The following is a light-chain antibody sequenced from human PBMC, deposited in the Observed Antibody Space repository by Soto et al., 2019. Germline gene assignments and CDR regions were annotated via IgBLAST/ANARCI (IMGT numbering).Light chain of an antibody. J-gene: IGKJ1*01. V-gene: IGKV3-20*01. CDR1: QSLRRNF. CDR3: QQYEIAPKT. Sequence: DIVLTQSPGTLSLSPGERATLSCRASQSLRRNFLAWYQQKPGQAPSLLIYAASSRATGIPDRFSGSGSGTDFTLSISRLEPEDFAVYYCQQYEIAPKTFGQGTKVEIK. CDR2: AAS.